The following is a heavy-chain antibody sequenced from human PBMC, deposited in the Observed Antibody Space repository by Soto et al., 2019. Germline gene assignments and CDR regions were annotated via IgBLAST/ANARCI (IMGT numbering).Heavy chain of an antibody. CDR3: ARSYCAGDCYYYYGMDV. D-gene: IGHD2-21*02. Sequence: PGGSLRLACAASGVTVSSNFMSWVRQAPGKGLEWVSVIYSGGSTYYADSVKGRFTISRHSSKNTLYLQMTSLRAEDTAVYYCARSYCAGDCYYYYGMDVWAQRTTVTVSS. J-gene: IGHJ6*02. CDR2: IYSGGST. V-gene: IGHV3-53*04. CDR1: GVTVSSNF.